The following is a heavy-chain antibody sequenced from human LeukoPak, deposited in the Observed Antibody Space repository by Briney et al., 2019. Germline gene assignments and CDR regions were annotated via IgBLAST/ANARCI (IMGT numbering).Heavy chain of an antibody. CDR2: ISGYNGNT. D-gene: IGHD5-12*01. CDR1: GYTFSRYG. Sequence: ASVKVSCKASGYTFSRYGISWVRQAPGQGLEWMGWISGYNGNTNYAQKFQGRVTLTTDTSASIAYLELRSLRSDDTALYYCARDHLDIVPTIYSYWGQGTLVTVSS. V-gene: IGHV1-18*01. J-gene: IGHJ4*02. CDR3: ARDHLDIVPTIYSY.